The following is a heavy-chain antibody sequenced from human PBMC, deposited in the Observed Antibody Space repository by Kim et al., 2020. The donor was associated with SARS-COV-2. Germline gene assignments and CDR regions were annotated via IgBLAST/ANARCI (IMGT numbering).Heavy chain of an antibody. CDR1: GYTFTSYA. CDR3: ARDKIGSSPREGLGY. V-gene: IGHV1-3*01. CDR2: INAGNGNT. J-gene: IGHJ4*02. D-gene: IGHD3-16*01. Sequence: ASVKVSCKASGYTFTSYAMHWVRQAPGQRLEWMGWINAGNGNTKYSQKFQGRVTITRDTSASTAYMELSSLRSEDTAVYYCARDKIGSSPREGLGYWGQGTLVTVSS.